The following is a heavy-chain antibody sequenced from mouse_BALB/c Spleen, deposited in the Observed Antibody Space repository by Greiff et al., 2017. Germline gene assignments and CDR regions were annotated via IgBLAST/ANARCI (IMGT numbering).Heavy chain of an antibody. CDR1: GYAFSSYW. Sequence: VQLQQSGAELVRPGSSVKISCKASGYAFSSYWMNWVKQRPGQGLEWIGQIYPGDGDTNYNGKFKGKATLTADKSSSTAYMQLSSLTSEDSAVYFCARRGDGYYQYYLDYWGQGTTLTVSS. D-gene: IGHD2-3*01. J-gene: IGHJ2*01. CDR2: IYPGDGDT. V-gene: IGHV1-80*01. CDR3: ARRGDGYYQYYLDY.